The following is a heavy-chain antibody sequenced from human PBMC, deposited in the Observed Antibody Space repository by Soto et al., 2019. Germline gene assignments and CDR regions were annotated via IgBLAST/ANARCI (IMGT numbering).Heavy chain of an antibody. D-gene: IGHD1-26*01. Sequence: GASVKVSCKASGYTFTGYYMHWVRQAPGQGLEWMGWINPNSGGTNYAQKFQGWVTMTRDTSISTAYMELSRLRSDDTAVYYCARDLGDGSPGHFDYWGQGTLVTVSS. CDR2: INPNSGGT. CDR3: ARDLGDGSPGHFDY. J-gene: IGHJ4*02. V-gene: IGHV1-2*04. CDR1: GYTFTGYY.